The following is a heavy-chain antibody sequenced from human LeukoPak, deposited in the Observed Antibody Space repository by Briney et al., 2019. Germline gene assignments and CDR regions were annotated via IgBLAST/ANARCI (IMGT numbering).Heavy chain of an antibody. CDR3: ARDRGYFDGFDI. Sequence: SETLSLTCTASGASITNYYWSWIRQPPGKGLEWIGYIYYSGSTNYNPSLNSRVTISIDKSKNQFSLKLNSVTAADTAVYYCARDRGYFDGFDIWGQGTMVTVSS. V-gene: IGHV4-59*01. J-gene: IGHJ3*02. CDR1: GASITNYY. CDR2: IYYSGST. D-gene: IGHD5-18*01.